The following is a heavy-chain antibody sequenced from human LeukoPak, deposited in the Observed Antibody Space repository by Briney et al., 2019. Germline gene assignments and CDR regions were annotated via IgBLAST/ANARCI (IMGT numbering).Heavy chain of an antibody. J-gene: IGHJ4*02. D-gene: IGHD2-15*01. Sequence: GGSLRLSCVASGFTFSSNDMSWVRQAPGKGLEWVSGIRASGAYTYYADSVKGRFTIPRDNSKNTLYLQMSSLRVEDTAVYYCAKVRSGDFDYWGQGTLVIVSS. CDR2: IRASGAYT. V-gene: IGHV3-23*01. CDR1: GFTFSSND. CDR3: AKVRSGDFDY.